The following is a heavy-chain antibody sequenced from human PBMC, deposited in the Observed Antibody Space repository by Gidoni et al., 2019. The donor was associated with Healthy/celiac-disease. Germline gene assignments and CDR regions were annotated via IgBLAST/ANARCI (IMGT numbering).Heavy chain of an antibody. V-gene: IGHV3-48*03. CDR2: ISSSGSTI. D-gene: IGHD3-22*01. CDR3: ARGAVTMIVVVITDYGMDV. CDR1: GFTFSSYE. Sequence: EVQLVESGGGLVQPGGSLRLSCAASGFTFSSYEMNWVCQAPGKGLEWVSYISSSGSTIYYADSVKGRFTISRDNAKNSLYLQMNSLRAEDTAVYYCARGAVTMIVVVITDYGMDVWGQGTTVTVSS. J-gene: IGHJ6*02.